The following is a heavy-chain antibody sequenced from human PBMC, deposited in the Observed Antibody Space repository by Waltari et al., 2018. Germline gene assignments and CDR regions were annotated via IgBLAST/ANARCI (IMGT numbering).Heavy chain of an antibody. Sequence: QVQLVESGGGVVQPGGSLRLSCAASGFTFSSYGMHWVRQAPGKGLEWVAFIRYDGSNKYYADAVKCRFTISRDNSKNTLYLQMNSLRAEDTAVYYCATRLAAAGKAGFDYWGQGTLVTVSS. D-gene: IGHD6-13*01. J-gene: IGHJ4*02. V-gene: IGHV3-30*02. CDR1: GFTFSSYG. CDR2: IRYDGSNK. CDR3: ATRLAAAGKAGFDY.